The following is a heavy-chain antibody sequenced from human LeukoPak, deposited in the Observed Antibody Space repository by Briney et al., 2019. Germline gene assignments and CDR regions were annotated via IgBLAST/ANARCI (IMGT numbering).Heavy chain of an antibody. D-gene: IGHD4-23*01. Sequence: SETLSLTCTVSGDSISRSLYYWGWIRQPPGKGLEWIGTIYYSGSTYYHPSLKSRVTISVDTSKNQFSLKLTSVTAADTAVYYCARSYGGHSVCDAFDIWGQGTMVTVSS. V-gene: IGHV4-39*01. CDR2: IYYSGST. J-gene: IGHJ3*02. CDR3: ARSYGGHSVCDAFDI. CDR1: GDSISRSLYY.